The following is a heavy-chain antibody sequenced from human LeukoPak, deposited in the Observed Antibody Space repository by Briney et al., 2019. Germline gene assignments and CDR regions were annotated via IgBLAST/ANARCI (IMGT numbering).Heavy chain of an antibody. V-gene: IGHV3-23*01. J-gene: IGHJ5*02. CDR3: SNLEYNAA. CDR2: ISASGSNT. Sequence: GGSLRLSCAASGFPFSTYAMTWVRQAPGKGPEWVSAISASGSNTYYADSVKGRFTISRDNSKNTLYLQMNSLRADDTALYFCSNLEYNAAWGQGTRVTVSS. D-gene: IGHD2/OR15-2a*01. CDR1: GFPFSTYA.